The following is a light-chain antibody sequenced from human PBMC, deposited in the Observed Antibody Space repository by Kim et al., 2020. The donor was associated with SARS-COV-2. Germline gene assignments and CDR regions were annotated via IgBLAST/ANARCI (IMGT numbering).Light chain of an antibody. CDR3: QSADSSGTYWV. J-gene: IGLJ3*02. CDR2: KDS. CDR1: ALPKQY. V-gene: IGLV3-25*03. Sequence: SYELTQPPSVSVSTGQTARITCPGDALPKQYAYWYQQKPGQAPVLVIYKDSERPSGIPERFSGSSSGTTVTLTISGVQAEDEADYYCQSADSSGTYWVFG.